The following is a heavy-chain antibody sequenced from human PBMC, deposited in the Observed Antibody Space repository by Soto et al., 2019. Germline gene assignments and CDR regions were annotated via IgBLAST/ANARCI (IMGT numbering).Heavy chain of an antibody. J-gene: IGHJ4*02. V-gene: IGHV3-73*01. D-gene: IGHD1-26*01. CDR1: GFTFSGSA. CDR3: TRVETTPFDY. CDR2: IRSKDSNYAT. Sequence: PGGSLRLSCATSGFTFSGSAMHWVRQASGKGLEWVGRIRSKDSNYATAYAASVKGRFIISRDDSRSTAYLQMNSLKTDDTAVYFCTRVETTPFDYWGQGTLVTVSS.